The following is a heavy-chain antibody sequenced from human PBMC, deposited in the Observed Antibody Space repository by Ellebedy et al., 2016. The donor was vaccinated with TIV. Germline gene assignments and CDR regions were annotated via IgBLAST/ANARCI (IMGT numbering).Heavy chain of an antibody. D-gene: IGHD6-19*01. Sequence: ESLKISXTVSGVSISNNSYYWTWIRQPPGKTLEWIGIIFYDGDAYYNPSLKSRVTISVDTSRNQFSLKLSSVTAADTAVYYCARAEGIAVAGAGWGQGTLVTVSS. CDR3: ARAEGIAVAGAG. CDR1: GVSISNNSYY. V-gene: IGHV4-39*07. CDR2: IFYDGDA. J-gene: IGHJ4*02.